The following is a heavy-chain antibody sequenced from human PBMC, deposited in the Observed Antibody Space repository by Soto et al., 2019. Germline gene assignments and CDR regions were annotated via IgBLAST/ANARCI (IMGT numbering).Heavy chain of an antibody. CDR3: ARQNSSGYYSTIDE. Sequence: SETLSLTCAVYGGSFSGYYWSWIRQPPGKGLEWIGEINHSGSTNYNPSLKSRVTISVDTSKNKFSLKLSSVTAADTAVYYCARQNSSGYYSTIDEWGQGNMVTV. CDR2: INHSGST. CDR1: GGSFSGYY. D-gene: IGHD3-22*01. V-gene: IGHV4-34*01. J-gene: IGHJ4*02.